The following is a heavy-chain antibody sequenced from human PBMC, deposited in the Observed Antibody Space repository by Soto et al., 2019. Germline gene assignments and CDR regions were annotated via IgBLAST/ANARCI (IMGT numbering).Heavy chain of an antibody. CDR3: ATSGTRSWGFPYGVSR. CDR2: IYYSGST. CDR1: GGSISSYY. J-gene: IGHJ4*02. Sequence: TSETLSLTCTVSGGSISSYYWSWIRQPPGKGLEWIGYIYYSGSTNYNPSLKSRVTISVDTSKNQFSLKLSSVTAADTAVYYCATSGTRSWGFPYGVSRWGQGTLATVSS. D-gene: IGHD1-26*01. V-gene: IGHV4-59*01.